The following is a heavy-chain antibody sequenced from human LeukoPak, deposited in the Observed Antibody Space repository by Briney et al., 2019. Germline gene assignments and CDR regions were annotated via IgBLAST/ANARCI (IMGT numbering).Heavy chain of an antibody. CDR3: ARGGLVPVRYWYFDL. J-gene: IGHJ2*01. CDR2: INPGGGTT. V-gene: IGHV1-46*01. Sequence: ASVKVSCKASGYTFTSYYFHWVRQAPGQGLEWMGIINPGGGTTSYAQKFQGRVTMTRDTSTSTVYMELSSLRSEDTAVYYCARGGLVPVRYWYFDLWGRGTLVTVSS. D-gene: IGHD6-19*01. CDR1: GYTFTSYY.